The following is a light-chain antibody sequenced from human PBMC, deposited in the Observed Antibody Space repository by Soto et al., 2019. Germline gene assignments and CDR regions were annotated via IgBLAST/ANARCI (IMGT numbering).Light chain of an antibody. CDR3: MQEST. V-gene: IGKV2-28*01. CDR2: LGS. CDR1: QSLLHSNGYNY. J-gene: IGKJ2*01. Sequence: DIVMTQSPLSLPVTPGEPASISCRSSQSLLHSNGYNYLDWYLQKPGQSPQLLIYLGSNRASGVPDRFSGSGSGTDFTLKISRVEAEDVGVYYCMQESTFGQGTKLEIK.